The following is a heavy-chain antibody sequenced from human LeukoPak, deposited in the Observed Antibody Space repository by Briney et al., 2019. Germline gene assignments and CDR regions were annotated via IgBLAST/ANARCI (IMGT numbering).Heavy chain of an antibody. CDR1: GGSISSSSYY. CDR3: ARGDGRQQLVLVY. Sequence: SETLSLTCTVSGGSISSSSYYWGWIRQPPGKGLEWIGEINHSGSTNYSPSLKSRVTISVDTSKNQFSLKLSSVTAADTAVYYCARGDGRQQLVLVYWGQGTLVTVSS. CDR2: INHSGST. D-gene: IGHD6-13*01. V-gene: IGHV4-39*07. J-gene: IGHJ4*02.